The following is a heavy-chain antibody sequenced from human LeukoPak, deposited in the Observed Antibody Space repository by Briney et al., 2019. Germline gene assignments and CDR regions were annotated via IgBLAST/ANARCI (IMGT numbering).Heavy chain of an antibody. D-gene: IGHD3-10*01. V-gene: IGHV4-59*01. J-gene: IGHJ4*02. Sequence: SETLSLTCTVSGGSISSDYWSWIRQSPGKGLEWLAYIHYSGSTNINPSLKGRLAISIDTSKNQFSLKVNSVTAADTAVYYCARDIYGSGYGFFDYWGQGTLVTVSS. CDR2: IHYSGST. CDR1: GGSISSDY. CDR3: ARDIYGSGYGFFDY.